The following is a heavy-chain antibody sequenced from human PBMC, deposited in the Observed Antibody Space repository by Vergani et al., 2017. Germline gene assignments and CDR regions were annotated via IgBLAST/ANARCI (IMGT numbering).Heavy chain of an antibody. CDR1: GYTFTGSY. D-gene: IGHD6-13*01. V-gene: IGHV1-2*02. CDR2: INPNSGGT. J-gene: IGHJ5*02. Sequence: QVQLVQSGAEVKKPGASVKVSCKASGYTFTGSYMHWVRQAPGQGLEWMGWINPNSGGTNYAQKFQGRVTMTRDTSISTAYMEPSRLRSDDTAVYYCARPINRQQLALFPWGQGTLVTVSS. CDR3: ARPINRQQLALFP.